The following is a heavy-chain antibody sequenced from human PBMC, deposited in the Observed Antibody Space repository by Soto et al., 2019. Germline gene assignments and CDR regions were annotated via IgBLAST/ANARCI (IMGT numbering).Heavy chain of an antibody. CDR1: SGPDRSHN. Sequence: QVQLQQSGPRLVKPSETLSLTCTVSSGPDRSHNWGWIRQPPGRGLEWIGYVYYTGDTAYNPSLTGRVTISADTSTNDISLTLTSVTAADTAVYYCVRQGIDYLHGLVDVWGQGTTVSVSS. D-gene: IGHD4-17*01. V-gene: IGHV4-59*08. J-gene: IGHJ6*02. CDR3: VRQGIDYLHGLVDV. CDR2: VYYTGDT.